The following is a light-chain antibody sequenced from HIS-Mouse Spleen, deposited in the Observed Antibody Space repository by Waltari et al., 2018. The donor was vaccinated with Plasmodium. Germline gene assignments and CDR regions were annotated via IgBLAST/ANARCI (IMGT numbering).Light chain of an antibody. J-gene: IGLJ1*01. CDR2: DVS. CDR1: SSDVGGYHY. CDR3: CSYAGSYTFV. Sequence: QSALTQPRSVSGSPGQSVTISCTGTSSDVGGYHYVSWYQQHPGKAPKLMIYDVSKRPSGVPDRFACSNSGNTASLTIAGLQAEDEADYYCCSYAGSYTFVFGTGTKVTVL. V-gene: IGLV2-11*01.